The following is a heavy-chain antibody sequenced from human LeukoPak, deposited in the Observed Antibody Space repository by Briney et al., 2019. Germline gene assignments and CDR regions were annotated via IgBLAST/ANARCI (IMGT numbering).Heavy chain of an antibody. CDR3: ARLAVSPL. D-gene: IGHD2/OR15-2a*01. V-gene: IGHV1-2*02. CDR2: INPTSGGT. J-gene: IGHJ4*02. CDR1: GYTFTDYF. Sequence: ASVKVSCKASGYTFTDYFIYWMRQAPGQGLEWMGWINPTSGGTKYAQDFQGRVTVTRDTTISTAYMELSGLRSDDTAVYYCARLAVSPLWGQGALVTVSS.